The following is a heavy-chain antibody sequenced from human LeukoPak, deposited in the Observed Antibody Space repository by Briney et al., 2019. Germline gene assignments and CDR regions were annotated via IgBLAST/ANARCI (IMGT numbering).Heavy chain of an antibody. D-gene: IGHD2-8*02. J-gene: IGHJ4*02. CDR3: ARDEVAVPGGFY. V-gene: IGHV3-7*01. Sequence: PGGSLRLSCAASGFTFSSFWMSWVRQAPGKGLEWVANTKPDGTEKNYVDSVKGRFTISRDNAKNSLYLQMNSLRAEDTAVYYCARDEVAVPGGFYWGQGTPVTVSS. CDR2: TKPDGTEK. CDR1: GFTFSSFW.